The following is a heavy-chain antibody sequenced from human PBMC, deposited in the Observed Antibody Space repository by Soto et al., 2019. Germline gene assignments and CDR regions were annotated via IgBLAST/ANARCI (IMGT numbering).Heavy chain of an antibody. Sequence: SLRLSCTASGFTFGDDAVSWVRQAPGKGLEWVGLIRSKTYSGAPEYAASVKGRFTFSREDSKNIGYLQMNSLRTDDTAAYYCTRGRVEMARTYIFDYWGQGTLVTVSS. CDR2: IRSKTYSGAP. CDR1: GFTFGDDA. D-gene: IGHD2-2*01. CDR3: TRGRVEMARTYIFDY. J-gene: IGHJ4*02. V-gene: IGHV3-49*04.